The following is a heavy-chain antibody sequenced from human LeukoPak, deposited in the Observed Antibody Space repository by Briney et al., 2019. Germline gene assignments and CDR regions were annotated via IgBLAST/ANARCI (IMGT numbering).Heavy chain of an antibody. D-gene: IGHD3-10*01. CDR1: GYRFTSYW. CDR2: IYPGDSYT. J-gene: IGHJ3*02. V-gene: IGHV5-51*01. Sequence: GESLKISCKGSGYRFTSYWIAWVRQMPGKGLEWMGIIYPGDSYTTYSPSFQGQVTISADKSISTAYLQWRSLKASDTAMYYCARRSGSDALDIWGQGTMVTVSS. CDR3: ARRSGSDALDI.